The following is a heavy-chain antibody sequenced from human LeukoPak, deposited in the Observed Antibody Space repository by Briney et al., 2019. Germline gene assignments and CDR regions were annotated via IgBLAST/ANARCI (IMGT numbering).Heavy chain of an antibody. CDR1: GFTLSSYA. D-gene: IGHD6-13*01. CDR3: AKDEERYSSSWYDAFDI. J-gene: IGHJ3*02. CDR2: ISGSGGST. Sequence: GGSLTLSCAASGFTLSSYAMSWVRQPPGGGREWVSSISGSGGSTYYADSVKGRFTISRDNTKNTLYLQMNSLRAEDTAVYYCAKDEERYSSSWYDAFDIWGQGTMVTVSS. V-gene: IGHV3-23*01.